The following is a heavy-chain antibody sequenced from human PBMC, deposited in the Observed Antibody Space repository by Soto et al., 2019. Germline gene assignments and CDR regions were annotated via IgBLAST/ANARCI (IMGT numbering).Heavy chain of an antibody. CDR1: GGTSGSYA. CDR3: AREVGYDFWSRHTGNWIHP. CDR2: IIPIFGTA. Sequence: AVKVSCKARGGTSGSYAISWVRQAPGQGLEWMGGIIPIFGTANYAQKFQGRVTITADESTSTAYMELSSLRSEDTAVYYCAREVGYDFWSRHTGNWIHPRGQGTLVTVSS. J-gene: IGHJ5*02. D-gene: IGHD3-3*01. V-gene: IGHV1-69*13.